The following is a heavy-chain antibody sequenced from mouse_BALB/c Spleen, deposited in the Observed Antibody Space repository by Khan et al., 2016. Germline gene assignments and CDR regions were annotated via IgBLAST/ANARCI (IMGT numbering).Heavy chain of an antibody. CDR3: ARSTDY. V-gene: IGHV14-3*02. Sequence: VQLQQSGAELVKPGASVKLSCTASGFNIKDTYMHWVKQRPEQGLEWIGRIDPANGNTKYDPKFQGKATITADTSYNTAYLKLRRLTSEDTAVXDCARSTDYWGQGTTLTVSS. J-gene: IGHJ2*01. CDR2: IDPANGNT. CDR1: GFNIKDTY.